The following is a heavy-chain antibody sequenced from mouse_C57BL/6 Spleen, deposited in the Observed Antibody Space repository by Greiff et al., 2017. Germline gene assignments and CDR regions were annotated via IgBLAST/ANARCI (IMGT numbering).Heavy chain of an antibody. J-gene: IGHJ1*03. D-gene: IGHD1-1*01. Sequence: VQLQQSGAELVRPGASVTLSCKASGYTFTDYEMHWVKQTPVHGLEWIGAIDPETGGTAYNQKFKGKAILTADKSSSTAYMELRSLTSEDSAVYYCTRRGYGSSYGWYFDVWGTGTTVTVSS. CDR1: GYTFTDYE. CDR3: TRRGYGSSYGWYFDV. V-gene: IGHV1-15*01. CDR2: IDPETGGT.